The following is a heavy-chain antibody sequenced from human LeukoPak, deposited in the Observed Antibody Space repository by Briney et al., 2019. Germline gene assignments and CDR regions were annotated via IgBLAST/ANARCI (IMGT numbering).Heavy chain of an antibody. Sequence: GGSLRLSCAPSGFTFSNAWMSWVRQAPGKGLEWVGRIKSKTDGGTTDYAAPVKGRFTISRDDSKNTLYLQMNSLKTEDTAVYYCTARYCRSTSCYGEYFQRWGQGTLVTVSS. CDR2: IKSKTDGGTT. CDR1: GFTFSNAW. CDR3: TARYCRSTSCYGEYFQR. D-gene: IGHD2-2*01. J-gene: IGHJ1*01. V-gene: IGHV3-15*01.